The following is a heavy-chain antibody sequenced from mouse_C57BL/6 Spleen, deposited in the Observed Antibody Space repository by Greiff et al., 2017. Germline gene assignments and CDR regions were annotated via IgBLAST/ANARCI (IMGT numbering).Heavy chain of an antibody. D-gene: IGHD1-1*01. CDR3: ARYSITTVDY. Sequence: EVKLVESGGGLVKPGGSLKLSCAASGFTFSDYGMHWVRQAPEKGLEWVAYISSGSSTIYYADTVKGRFTISRDNAKNTLFLQMTSLRSEDTAMYYCARYSITTVDYWGQGTTLTGSS. V-gene: IGHV5-17*01. CDR1: GFTFSDYG. J-gene: IGHJ2*01. CDR2: ISSGSSTI.